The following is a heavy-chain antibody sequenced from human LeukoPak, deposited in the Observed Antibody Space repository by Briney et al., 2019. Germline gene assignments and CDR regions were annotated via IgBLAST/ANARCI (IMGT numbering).Heavy chain of an antibody. V-gene: IGHV4-59*08. CDR1: GGSISSHY. D-gene: IGHD3-22*01. CDR3: ARHYYYDSSGYYSNWFDP. Sequence: SETLSLTCTVSGGSISSHYWSWIRQPPGKGLEWIGYIYYSGSTNYNPSLKSRVTISVDTSKNQFSLKLSSVTAADTAVYYCARHYYYDSSGYYSNWFDPWGQGTLVTVSS. J-gene: IGHJ5*02. CDR2: IYYSGST.